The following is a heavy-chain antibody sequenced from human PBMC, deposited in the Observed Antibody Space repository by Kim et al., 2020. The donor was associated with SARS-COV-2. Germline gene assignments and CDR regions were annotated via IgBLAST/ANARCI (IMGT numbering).Heavy chain of an antibody. CDR3: ARVTSGSYMYYFDY. J-gene: IGHJ4*02. D-gene: IGHD1-26*01. V-gene: IGHV3-64*01. Sequence: ANSVKGRFTISRDNSKNTLYLQMGSLRAEDMAVFYCARVTSGSYMYYFDYWGQGTLVTVSS.